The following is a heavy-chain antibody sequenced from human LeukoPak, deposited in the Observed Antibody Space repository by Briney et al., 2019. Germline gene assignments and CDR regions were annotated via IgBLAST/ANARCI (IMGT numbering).Heavy chain of an antibody. D-gene: IGHD4-23*01. V-gene: IGHV3-30*18. CDR1: GFTFSSYG. CDR3: AKDLFFRGNSPFDY. Sequence: GGSLRLFCAASGFTFSSYGMHWVRQAPGKGLEWVAVISYDGSNKYYADSVKGRFTISRDNSKNTLYLQMNSLRAEDTAVYYCAKDLFFRGNSPFDYWGQGTLVTVSS. CDR2: ISYDGSNK. J-gene: IGHJ4*02.